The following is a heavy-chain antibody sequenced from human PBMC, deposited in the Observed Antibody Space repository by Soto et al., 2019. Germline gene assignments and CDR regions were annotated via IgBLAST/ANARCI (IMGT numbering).Heavy chain of an antibody. J-gene: IGHJ3*02. V-gene: IGHV4-31*03. D-gene: IGHD3-22*01. Sequence: SETLSLTCTVSGGSISSGGYYWSWIRQHPGKGLEWIGYIYYSGSTYYNPSLKSRVTISVDTSKNPFSLKLSSVTAADTAVYYCARDSPQRFDSSGYINEDAFDIWGQGTMVTVSS. CDR3: ARDSPQRFDSSGYINEDAFDI. CDR2: IYYSGST. CDR1: GGSISSGGYY.